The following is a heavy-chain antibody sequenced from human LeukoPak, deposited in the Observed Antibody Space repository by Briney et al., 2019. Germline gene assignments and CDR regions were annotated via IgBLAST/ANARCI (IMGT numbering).Heavy chain of an antibody. D-gene: IGHD3-9*01. CDR3: ARFNYDILTGYYYLDAFDI. Sequence: EASVKVSCKASGYTFSNYGISWVRQAPGQELEWMGWISTYNGNTNYAQKVQGRVTLTTDTSTSTTYMELRSLRSDDTAVYYCARFNYDILTGYYYLDAFDIWGQGTMVTVSS. CDR2: ISTYNGNT. CDR1: GYTFSNYG. V-gene: IGHV1-18*01. J-gene: IGHJ3*02.